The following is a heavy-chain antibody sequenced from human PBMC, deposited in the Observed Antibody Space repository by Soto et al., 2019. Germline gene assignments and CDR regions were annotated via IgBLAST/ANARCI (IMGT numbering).Heavy chain of an antibody. J-gene: IGHJ4*02. D-gene: IGHD6-13*01. V-gene: IGHV4-39*02. CDR1: GGSISSSSYY. CDR2: IYYSGST. CDR3: ARVLSSSWRTFDY. Sequence: PSETLSLTCTVSGGSISSSSYYWGWIRQPPGKGLEWIGSIYYSGSTYYNPSLKSRVTISVDTSKNQFSLKLSFVTAADTAVYYCARVLSSSWRTFDYWGQGTLVTVSS.